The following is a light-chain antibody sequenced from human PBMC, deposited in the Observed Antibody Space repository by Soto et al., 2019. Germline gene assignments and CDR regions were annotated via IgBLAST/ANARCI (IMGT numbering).Light chain of an antibody. CDR2: RNN. Sequence: QSALTQPPSASGTPGQRVTISCSGSSSNIGSNYVYWYQQLPGTAPKLLIYRNNQRPSGVPDRFSGSKSGTSASLAISGLRSEDEADYYCAAWDDSLSAVVFGGGTTLTVL. CDR3: AAWDDSLSAVV. J-gene: IGLJ2*01. V-gene: IGLV1-47*01. CDR1: SSNIGSNY.